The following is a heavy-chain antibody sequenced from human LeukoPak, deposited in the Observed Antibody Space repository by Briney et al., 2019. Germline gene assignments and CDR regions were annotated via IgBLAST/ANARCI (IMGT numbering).Heavy chain of an antibody. CDR2: INHSGST. V-gene: IGHV4-34*01. CDR1: GVSFSGYY. J-gene: IGHJ4*02. CDR3: ARGHQNDYISPDY. Sequence: SETLSLTCAVYGVSFSGYYWSWIRQPPGKGLEWIGEINHSGSTNYNPSLKSRVTISVDTSKNQFSLILSSVTAADTAVYYCARGHQNDYISPDYWGQGTLVTVSS. D-gene: IGHD4-11*01.